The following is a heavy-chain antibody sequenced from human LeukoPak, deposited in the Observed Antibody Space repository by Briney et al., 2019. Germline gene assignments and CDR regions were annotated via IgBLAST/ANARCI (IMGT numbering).Heavy chain of an antibody. CDR3: ARDAGLYCSGGSCYSSYYYYYMDV. Sequence: ASVKVSCKASGYTFTSYGISWVRQAPGQGLEWMGWISAYNGNTNYAQKLQGRVTMTTDTSTSTAYMELRSLRSDDTAVYYCARDAGLYCSGGSCYSSYYYYYMDVWGKGTTVTVSS. CDR2: ISAYNGNT. J-gene: IGHJ6*03. CDR1: GYTFTSYG. D-gene: IGHD2-15*01. V-gene: IGHV1-18*01.